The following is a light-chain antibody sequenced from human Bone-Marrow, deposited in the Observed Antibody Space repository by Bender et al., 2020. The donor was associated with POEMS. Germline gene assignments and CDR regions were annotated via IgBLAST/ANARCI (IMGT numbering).Light chain of an antibody. J-gene: IGLJ2*01. V-gene: IGLV3-1*01. CDR3: QAWVSNSFVI. CDR2: QDN. Sequence: NGLTQPPSVSVSPGQTAIITCSGDKLGDKYANWYQQKAGQSPVVVIYQDNKRPSEIPERFSGSNSGITATLTISGTQAVDEADYYCQAWVSNSFVIFGGGTKLTVV. CDR1: KLGDKY.